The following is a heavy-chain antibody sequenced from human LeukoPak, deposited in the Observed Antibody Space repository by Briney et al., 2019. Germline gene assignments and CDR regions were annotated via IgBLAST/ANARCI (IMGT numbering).Heavy chain of an antibody. CDR2: ISPDGYYI. J-gene: IGHJ4*02. CDR3: ARQSAGEVVVAATAFDW. V-gene: IGHV3-21*01. D-gene: IGHD2-15*01. CDR1: GFTFSSYA. Sequence: GGSLRLSCAASGFTFSSYAMTWVRHAPGKGLEWVSSISPDGYYIYYADSVKGRSTSSRDNAKNSLFLQMHSLRAEDTAVYYCARQSAGEVVVAATAFDWWGQGTLVTVSS.